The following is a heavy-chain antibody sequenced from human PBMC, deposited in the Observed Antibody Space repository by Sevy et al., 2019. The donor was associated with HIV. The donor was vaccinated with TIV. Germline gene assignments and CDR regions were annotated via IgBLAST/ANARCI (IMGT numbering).Heavy chain of an antibody. D-gene: IGHD3-10*01. V-gene: IGHV3-23*01. CDR1: GFTFRNYV. CDR3: AKRVAGALAALDI. CDR2: ISDGGCTT. Sequence: GESLKISCAASGFTFRNYVMNWVRRPPGKGLEWVSVISDGGCTTYYADSVKGRFTISRDDSKSTLYLQMNSLRVEDTSVYFCAKRVAGALAALDIWGQGTMVTVSS. J-gene: IGHJ3*02.